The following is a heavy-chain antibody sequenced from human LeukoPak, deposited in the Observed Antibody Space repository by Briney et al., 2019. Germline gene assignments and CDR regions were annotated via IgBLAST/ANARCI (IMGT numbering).Heavy chain of an antibody. Sequence: ASVKVSCKASGYTFTSYYMHWVRQAPGQGLEWMGIINPSGGSTSYAQKFQGRVTMTRDTSTSTVYMELSSLRSEDTAVYYCASDGYYDFWSGPTYYFGYWGQGTLVTVSS. V-gene: IGHV1-46*01. CDR3: ASDGYYDFWSGPTYYFGY. J-gene: IGHJ4*02. D-gene: IGHD3-3*01. CDR2: INPSGGST. CDR1: GYTFTSYY.